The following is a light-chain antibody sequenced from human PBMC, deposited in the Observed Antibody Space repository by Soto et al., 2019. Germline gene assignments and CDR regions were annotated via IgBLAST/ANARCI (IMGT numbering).Light chain of an antibody. CDR3: HQRSNSPRT. J-gene: IGKJ4*01. V-gene: IGKV3-11*01. CDR2: DAS. CDR1: QSVSRY. Sequence: EIVLTQSPATLSLSPGERATLSCRASQSVSRYLAWYQQNPGQAPRLLIYDASNRATGVPARFSGSGSGTDFTLTINSLEPEDFAVYYCHQRSNSPRTFGGGTKVEIK.